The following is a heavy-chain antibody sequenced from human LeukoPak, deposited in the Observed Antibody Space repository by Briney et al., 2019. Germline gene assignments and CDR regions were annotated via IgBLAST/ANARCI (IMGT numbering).Heavy chain of an antibody. V-gene: IGHV3-21*04. Sequence: PGGSLRLSCAASGFTFSTYSMNWVRQAPGKGLEWVSSISSSSTYIYYADSVKGRFTISRDNAKNSLYLQMNSLRAGDTAIYHCAKIGVIGNWYYDVWGRGTLVTVSS. CDR2: ISSSSTYI. CDR1: GFTFSTYS. J-gene: IGHJ2*01. D-gene: IGHD3-10*01. CDR3: AKIGVIGNWYYDV.